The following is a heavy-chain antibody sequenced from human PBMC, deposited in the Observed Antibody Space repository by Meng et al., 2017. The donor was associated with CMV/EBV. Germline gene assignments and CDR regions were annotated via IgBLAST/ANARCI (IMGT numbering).Heavy chain of an antibody. CDR3: ARGSYAVVPAATDY. CDR2: IKHSGST. D-gene: IGHD2-2*01. Sequence: SQTLSLTCAVYGGSFSGYYWSWIRQPPGKGLEWSGEIKHSGSTNYNPSLKSRVTISVDTSKNQFPLKLGSVTAACTTVYYCARGSYAVVPAATDYWGHGTLVTVSS. V-gene: IGHV4-34*01. J-gene: IGHJ4*01. CDR1: GGSFSGYY.